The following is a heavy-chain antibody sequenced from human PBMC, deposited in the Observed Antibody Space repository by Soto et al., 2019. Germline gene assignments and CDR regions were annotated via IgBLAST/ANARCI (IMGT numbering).Heavy chain of an antibody. V-gene: IGHV3-23*01. J-gene: IGHJ3*02. CDR2: ILVGGST. D-gene: IGHD2-8*02. CDR1: GFICSSYD. CDR3: AKATATGGGAFEI. Sequence: PGGSLRLSCVVSGFICSSYDMSWVRQAPGKGLEWVSTILVGGSTHYEDSVKGRFTISRDTSKNTVYLQMNSLTAGDTAAYYCAKATATGGGAFEICGQGTMVTVSS.